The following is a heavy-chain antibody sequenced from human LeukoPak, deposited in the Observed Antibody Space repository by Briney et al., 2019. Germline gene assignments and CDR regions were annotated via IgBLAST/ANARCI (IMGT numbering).Heavy chain of an antibody. CDR2: IKQDGSEK. Sequence: GGSLRLSCAASGFSFSSYWMSWVRQAPGKGLEWVANIKQDGSEKYYVDSVKGRFTISRDNAKNSLYLQMNSLRAEDTAVYHCARDTYGSGRSYYFDYWGQGTLVTVSS. V-gene: IGHV3-7*01. J-gene: IGHJ4*02. CDR1: GFSFSSYW. CDR3: ARDTYGSGRSYYFDY. D-gene: IGHD3-10*01.